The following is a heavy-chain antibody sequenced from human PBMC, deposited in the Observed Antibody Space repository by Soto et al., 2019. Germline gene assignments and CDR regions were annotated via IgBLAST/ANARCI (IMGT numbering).Heavy chain of an antibody. J-gene: IGHJ4*02. Sequence: EVQLLESGGGLVQPGGSLRLSCAASGFTFSSSAMSWVRPAPGKGLEMVSAISGSGGSTYYADSVKGRFTISRDNTKNTLDLQMNSRSAEDTAVYYCAKGPQEMVVVPAAPFDYWGQGTLFTVSS. D-gene: IGHD2-2*01. CDR3: AKGPQEMVVVPAAPFDY. CDR2: ISGSGGST. CDR1: GFTFSSSA. V-gene: IGHV3-23*01.